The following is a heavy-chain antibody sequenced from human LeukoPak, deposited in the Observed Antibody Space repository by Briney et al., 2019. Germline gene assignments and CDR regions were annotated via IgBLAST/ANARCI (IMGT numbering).Heavy chain of an antibody. CDR1: GFTFSDYY. CDR2: ISSSGSTI. V-gene: IGHV3-11*04. D-gene: IGHD3-10*01. CDR3: ARDSGHLGWFDP. J-gene: IGHJ5*02. Sequence: PGGSLRLSCAASGFTFSDYYMSWIRQAPGKGLEWGSYISSSGSTIYYADSLKGGFTISRDNAKNSLYLQINSLRAEATAVYYCARDSGHLGWFDPWGEGTLVTVSS.